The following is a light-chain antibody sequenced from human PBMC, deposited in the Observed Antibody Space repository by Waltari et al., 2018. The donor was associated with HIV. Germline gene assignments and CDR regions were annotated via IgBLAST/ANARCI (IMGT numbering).Light chain of an antibody. CDR2: EDN. V-gene: IGLV6-57*01. CDR3: QSYDTKTHWV. Sequence: NFMLTQPHSVSGSAGKTVTISCTRDSGSIGSNYVQWFQQRPGSSPRTLIFEDNQRPSGFSDRFSASIDISSISASLTISGLKTEDEGHYYCQSYDTKTHWVFGGGSKLTVL. J-gene: IGLJ3*02. CDR1: SGSIGSNY.